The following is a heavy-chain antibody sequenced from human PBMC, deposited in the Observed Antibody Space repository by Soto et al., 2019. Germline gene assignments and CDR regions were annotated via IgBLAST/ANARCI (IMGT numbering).Heavy chain of an antibody. D-gene: IGHD3-3*01. J-gene: IGHJ6*02. CDR3: AKETYDFWSGYYRMYYYYGMDV. Sequence: GGSLRLSCAASGFTFSSYGMHWVRQAPGKGLEWVAVIWYDGSNKYYADSVKGRFTISRDNSKNTLYLQMNSLRAEDTAVYYCAKETYDFWSGYYRMYYYYGMDVWGQGTTVTVS. CDR1: GFTFSSYG. CDR2: IWYDGSNK. V-gene: IGHV3-30*02.